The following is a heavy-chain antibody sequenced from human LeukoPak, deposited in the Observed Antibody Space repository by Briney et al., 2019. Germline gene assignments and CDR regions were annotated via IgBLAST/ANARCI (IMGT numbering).Heavy chain of an antibody. CDR3: ARESYCSGGSCYSGRAFDI. CDR2: ISTSSSYI. Sequence: KAGGSLRLSCAASGFTFSSYSMNWVRRAPGKGLEWVSSISTSSSYINYADSVKGRFTISRDNAKKSLYLQMNSLRAEDTAVFYCARESYCSGGSCYSGRAFDIWGQGTMVTVSS. V-gene: IGHV3-21*01. CDR1: GFTFSSYS. D-gene: IGHD2-15*01. J-gene: IGHJ3*02.